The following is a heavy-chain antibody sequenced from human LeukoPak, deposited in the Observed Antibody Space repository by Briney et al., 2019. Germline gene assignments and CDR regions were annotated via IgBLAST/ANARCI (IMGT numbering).Heavy chain of an antibody. CDR3: ARDVVATQGQNDY. CDR1: GFTFSDYY. V-gene: IGHV3-11*01. Sequence: TGGSLRLSCAASGFTFSDYYMSWIRQAPGKGLEWVSYISSGGSTIYYADAVKGRFTICRKNAKNSLYLQMNTLRAEDTAVYYCARDVVATQGQNDYWGQGTLVTVSS. J-gene: IGHJ4*02. D-gene: IGHD2-2*01. CDR2: ISSGGSTI.